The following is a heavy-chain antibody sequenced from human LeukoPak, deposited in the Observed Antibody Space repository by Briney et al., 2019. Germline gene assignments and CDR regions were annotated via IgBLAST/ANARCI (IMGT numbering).Heavy chain of an antibody. Sequence: GGSLRLSCAAPGFNLNSYSMNWVRQAPGTGLEWVSYISSRSSTIYYADSVKGRFTISRDNAKHSLYLQMNSLRDEDTAVYYCARGGSGSNGMDVWGQGTTVTVSS. CDR2: ISSRSSTI. J-gene: IGHJ6*02. D-gene: IGHD3-10*01. CDR1: GFNLNSYS. CDR3: ARGGSGSNGMDV. V-gene: IGHV3-48*02.